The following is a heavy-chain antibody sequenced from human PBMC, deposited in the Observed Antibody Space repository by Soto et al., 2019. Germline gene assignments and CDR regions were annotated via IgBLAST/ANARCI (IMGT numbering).Heavy chain of an antibody. V-gene: IGHV4-59*01. Sequence: SETLSLTCTVSGGSISSYYWSWIRQPPGKGLEWIGYIYYSGSTNYNPSLKSRVTISVDTSKNQFSLKLSSVTAADTAVYYCARDKYYYDSSGYSSGGVYYYYYYGMDVWGQGTTVTVSS. CDR1: GGSISSYY. CDR2: IYYSGST. CDR3: ARDKYYYDSSGYSSGGVYYYYYYGMDV. J-gene: IGHJ6*02. D-gene: IGHD3-22*01.